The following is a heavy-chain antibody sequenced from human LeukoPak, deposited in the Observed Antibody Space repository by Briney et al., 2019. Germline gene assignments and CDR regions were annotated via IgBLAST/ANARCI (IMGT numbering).Heavy chain of an antibody. J-gene: IGHJ4*02. V-gene: IGHV4-59*08. Sequence: SETLSLTCTVSGGSISSYYWSWIRQPPGKGLEWIGYIYYSGSTNYNPSLKSRVTISVDTSKNQFSLKLSSVTAADTAVYYCESSPGEVFFDYWGQGTLVTVSS. CDR1: GGSISSYY. D-gene: IGHD1-14*01. CDR3: ESSPGEVFFDY. CDR2: IYYSGST.